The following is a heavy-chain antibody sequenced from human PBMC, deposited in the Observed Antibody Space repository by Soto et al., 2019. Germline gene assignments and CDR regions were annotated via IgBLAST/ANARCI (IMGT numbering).Heavy chain of an antibody. CDR1: GFTFSSYA. CDR2: ISGSGVST. D-gene: IGHD6-19*01. Sequence: EVQLLESGGGLVQPGGSLRLSCAASGFTFSSYAMSWVRQAPGKGLEWVSAISGSGVSTYYADSVKGRFTISRDNSKNTLYLQMNSLRAEDTAVYYCAKSIAVAGDYFDYWGQGTLVTVSS. J-gene: IGHJ4*02. CDR3: AKSIAVAGDYFDY. V-gene: IGHV3-23*01.